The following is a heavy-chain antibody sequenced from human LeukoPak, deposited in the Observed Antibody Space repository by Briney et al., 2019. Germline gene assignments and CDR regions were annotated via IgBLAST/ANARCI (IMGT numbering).Heavy chain of an antibody. D-gene: IGHD7-27*01. J-gene: IGHJ4*02. CDR3: AKDGGLWVSAHWGDS. V-gene: IGHV3-23*01. CDR2: ITTSDGNT. CDR1: GFTFSTCA. Sequence: GGSLRLSCAASGFTFSTCAMSWVRQAPGKGLEWVSTITTSDGNTYYADSVKGRFTVSRDNSKNTLFLQMNSLRAEDTAVYYCAKDGGLWVSAHWGDSWGRGTLVTVSS.